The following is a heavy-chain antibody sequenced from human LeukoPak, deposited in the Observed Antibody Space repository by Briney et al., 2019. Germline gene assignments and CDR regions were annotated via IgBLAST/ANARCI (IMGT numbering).Heavy chain of an antibody. V-gene: IGHV3-23*01. CDR3: ARGKGDTGGSFDY. CDR2: ISGRGGGT. J-gene: IGHJ4*01. CDR1: GFTFSNYA. D-gene: IGHD3-16*01. Sequence: PGGSLRLSSAASGFTFSNYAMSWVRQAPGKGLGWVSAISGRGGGTYYADSVKGRFTMSRDNSKNTLYPQMNRLRAEETAVYYCARGKGDTGGSFDYWGQGTLVTVSS.